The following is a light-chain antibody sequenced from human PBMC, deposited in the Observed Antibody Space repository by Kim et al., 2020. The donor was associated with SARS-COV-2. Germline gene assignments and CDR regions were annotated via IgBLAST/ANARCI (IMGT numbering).Light chain of an antibody. CDR3: CTYVGSSNWV. Sequence: SINLSGTGTSSDGGNYTLASRYPPHPGTAPKLTIYEVTKMRSGVSDRFSGAKSGNPASLTIAGLEAEYEADYYCCTYVGSSNWVFGGGTKLTVL. V-gene: IGLV2-23*02. CDR1: SSDGGNYTL. J-gene: IGLJ3*02. CDR2: EVT.